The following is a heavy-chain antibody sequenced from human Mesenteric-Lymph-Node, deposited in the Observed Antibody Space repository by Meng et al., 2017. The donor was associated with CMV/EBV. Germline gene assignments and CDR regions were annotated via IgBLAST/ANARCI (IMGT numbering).Heavy chain of an antibody. CDR2: INTGNGNT. V-gene: IGHV1-3*04. CDR3: AAVVGAGVY. Sequence: KVSCKASGYTFPNYAMHWVRQAPGQGLEWMGWINTGNGNTEYPQKFQGRVTLTRDTSASTAYMELSSLRSEDTAVYYCAAVVGAGVYWGQGTLVTVSS. J-gene: IGHJ4*02. D-gene: IGHD1-26*01. CDR1: GYTFPNYA.